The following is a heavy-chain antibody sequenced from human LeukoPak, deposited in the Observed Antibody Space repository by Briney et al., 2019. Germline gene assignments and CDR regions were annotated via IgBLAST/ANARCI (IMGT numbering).Heavy chain of an antibody. CDR2: INPNSGGT. J-gene: IGHJ3*02. D-gene: IGHD2-21*02. CDR3: ASDSQSRLGVVTASDAFDI. V-gene: IGHV1-2*02. CDR1: GYTFTGYY. Sequence: GASVTVSFKASGYTFTGYYMHWVRQAPGQGLEWMGWINPNSGGTNYAQKFQGRVTITADKSTSTAYMELSSLRSEDTAVYYCASDSQSRLGVVTASDAFDIWGQGTMVTVSS.